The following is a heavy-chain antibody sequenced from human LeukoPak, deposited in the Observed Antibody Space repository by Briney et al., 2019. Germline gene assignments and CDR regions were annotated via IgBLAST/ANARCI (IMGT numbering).Heavy chain of an antibody. CDR3: ARDRRALVATTLDY. J-gene: IGHJ4*02. CDR1: GYTFTSYD. D-gene: IGHD5-12*01. CDR2: MNPNSGNT. Sequence: GASVKVSCKASGYTFTSYDINWVRQATGQGLEWMGWMNPNSGNTGYAQKFQGRVTMTRDTSISTAYMELSRLRSDDTAVYYCARDRRALVATTLDYWGQGTLVTVSS. V-gene: IGHV1-8*01.